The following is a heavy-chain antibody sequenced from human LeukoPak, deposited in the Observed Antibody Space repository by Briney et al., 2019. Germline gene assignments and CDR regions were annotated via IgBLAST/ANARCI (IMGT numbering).Heavy chain of an antibody. Sequence: GGSLRLSCAASGFTFSSYWMSWVRQAPGKGLEWVANVKQDGSEKYYVDSVKGRFTISRDNAKNSLYLQMNSLRAEDTAVYYCARDIVEGGYYYDSSGYSTPWGQGTLVTVSS. CDR1: GFTFSSYW. D-gene: IGHD3-22*01. J-gene: IGHJ5*02. CDR3: ARDIVEGGYYYDSSGYSTP. V-gene: IGHV3-7*01. CDR2: VKQDGSEK.